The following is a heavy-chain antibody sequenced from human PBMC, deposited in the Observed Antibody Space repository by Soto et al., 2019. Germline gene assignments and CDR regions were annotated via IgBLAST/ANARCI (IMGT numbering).Heavy chain of an antibody. CDR1: GGTFSSYA. Sequence: SVKVSCKASGGTFSSYAISWVRQAPGQGLEWMGGIIPIFGTANYAQKFQGRVTITADESTSTAYMELSSLRSEDTAVYYCARDLGIVVVVAATHHYYYGMDVWGQGTTVTSP. D-gene: IGHD2-15*01. V-gene: IGHV1-69*13. J-gene: IGHJ6*02. CDR2: IIPIFGTA. CDR3: ARDLGIVVVVAATHHYYYGMDV.